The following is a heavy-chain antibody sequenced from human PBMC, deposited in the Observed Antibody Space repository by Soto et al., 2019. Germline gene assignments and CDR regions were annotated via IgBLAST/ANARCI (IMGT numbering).Heavy chain of an antibody. J-gene: IGHJ4*02. CDR2: ITGSGRDT. Sequence: VGSLRLSCAASGVTFRNRVLSWFRQAPGKGLDWVSGITGSGRDTYYADSVKGRFTISRDNSKNMVFLQMNSLRAEDTELYYCAKNGIENSQSETASWGKGNLVNVSS. CDR1: GVTFRNRV. V-gene: IGHV3-23*01. CDR3: AKNGIENSQSETAS. D-gene: IGHD1-26*01.